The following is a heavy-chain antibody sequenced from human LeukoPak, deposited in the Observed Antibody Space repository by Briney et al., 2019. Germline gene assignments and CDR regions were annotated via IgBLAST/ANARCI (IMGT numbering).Heavy chain of an antibody. V-gene: IGHV4-39*01. D-gene: IGHD3-10*01. CDR1: GGSISSSSYY. CDR2: IYYSGST. Sequence: SETLSLTCTVSGGSISSSSYYWGWIRQPPGKGLEWIGSIYYSGSTYYNPSLKSRVTISVDTSKNQFSLKLSSVTAADTAVYYCARLRVLRGVMVRVSGWFDPWGQGTLVTVSS. CDR3: ARLRVLRGVMVRVSGWFDP. J-gene: IGHJ5*02.